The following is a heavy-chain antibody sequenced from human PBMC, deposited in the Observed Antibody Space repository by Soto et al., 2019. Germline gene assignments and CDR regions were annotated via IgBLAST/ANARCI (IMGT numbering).Heavy chain of an antibody. CDR1: GYSMKRGDY. D-gene: IGHD6-19*01. V-gene: IGHV4-38-2*01. J-gene: IGHJ4*02. CDR2: VYHSGGT. Sequence: SETLSLTCAVSGYSMKRGDYWGWIRQPPGKGLEYIGSVYHSGGTFYNPSLKSRVSISADTSKSLLSLMLRSVTAAETAVYYCAGTASYPSGLDYWAPRTFVTVSS. CDR3: AGTASYPSGLDY.